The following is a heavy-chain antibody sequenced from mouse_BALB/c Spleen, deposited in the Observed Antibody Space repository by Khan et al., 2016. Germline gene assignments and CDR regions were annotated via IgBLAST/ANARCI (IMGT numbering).Heavy chain of an antibody. CDR1: GYTLANYG. J-gene: IGHJ1*01. D-gene: IGHD2-1*01. V-gene: IGHV9-3-1*01. CDR3: ARDFGNYGYFDV. Sequence: LVESGPELKKPGETVKVSCKASGYTLANYGVIWVKQAPGKGLQWMVWINNYTGETIYTDDFKGRFAFSLETSANIVFLEINNLKNEDTATYFCARDFGNYGYFDVWGAGTTVTVSS. CDR2: INNYTGET.